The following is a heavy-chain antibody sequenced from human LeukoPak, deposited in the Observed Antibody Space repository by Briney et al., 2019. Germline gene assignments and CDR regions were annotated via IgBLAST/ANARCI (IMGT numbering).Heavy chain of an antibody. V-gene: IGHV3-21*01. Sequence: GGPLLLCGAAAGTFINNYMIYGGRAAGGKGVECVSSISTYSTYISYADSVKGRFTNTRDNTKNSLYLTMNSLKAEDTAVYYCARDPWGYDLWGQGTLVTVS. J-gene: IGHJ5*02. CDR3: ARDPWGYDL. CDR2: ISTYSTYI. D-gene: IGHD2-15*01. CDR1: GTFINNYM.